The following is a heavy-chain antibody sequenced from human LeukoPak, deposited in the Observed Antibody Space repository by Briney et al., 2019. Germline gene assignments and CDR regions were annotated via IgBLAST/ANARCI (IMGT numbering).Heavy chain of an antibody. J-gene: IGHJ6*03. CDR1: GGSISSGSYY. CDR3: ARETSQKGAHYMDV. Sequence: SEALSLTCSVSGGSISSGSYYWGWIRQPPGKGLEWIGSISYSGTTDYNPSLKSRVTITIDTSKKQFSLNLTSVTAADTAVYYCARETSQKGAHYMDVWGKGTTVTISS. D-gene: IGHD3-16*01. V-gene: IGHV4-39*07. CDR2: ISYSGTT.